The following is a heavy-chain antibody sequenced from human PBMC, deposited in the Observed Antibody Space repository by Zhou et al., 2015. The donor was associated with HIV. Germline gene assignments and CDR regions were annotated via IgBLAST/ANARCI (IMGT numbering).Heavy chain of an antibody. D-gene: IGHD4-23*01. CDR3: ARMRYSSRWSYYYGMDV. CDR1: GDTFRYYA. J-gene: IGHJ6*02. CDR2: INGDNGKT. V-gene: IGHV1-18*04. Sequence: QVQLVQSGAEVKKPGAPVKVSCKASGDTFRYYAISWVRQSPGQGLEWMGWINGDNGKTRYAQKFQGRVTFTADESTSTAYMELSNLRSEDTAVYYCARMRYSSRWSYYYGMDVWGQGTTVTVSS.